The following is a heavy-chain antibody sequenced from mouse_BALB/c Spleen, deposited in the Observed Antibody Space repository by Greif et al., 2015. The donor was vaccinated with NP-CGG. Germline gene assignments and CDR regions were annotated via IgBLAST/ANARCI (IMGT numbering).Heavy chain of an antibody. D-gene: IGHD4-1*01. V-gene: IGHV1-84*02. CDR1: GYTFTDYY. Sequence: VQLQQSGPELVEPGASVKISCKASGYTFTDYYINWVNQKPGQGLEWIGWIYPGSGNTKYNGKFEGKATLTVDTSSSTAYMQFSSLASEDTAVYFCARRTGTEAMDYWGQGTSVTVSS. J-gene: IGHJ4*01. CDR2: IYPGSGNT. CDR3: ARRTGTEAMDY.